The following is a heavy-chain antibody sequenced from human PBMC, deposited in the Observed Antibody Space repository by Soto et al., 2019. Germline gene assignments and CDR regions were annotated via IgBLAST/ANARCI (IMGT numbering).Heavy chain of an antibody. CDR1: GFTFSSYT. Sequence: PGGSLRLSCAGSGFTFSSYTMNWVRQAPGKGLEWVASISGTSTYIHYADSVKGRFTISRDNAKKSLYLQMNSLRAEDTAVYYCARPLDPLSSWFAFDIWGQGTMVTV. D-gene: IGHD3-9*01. J-gene: IGHJ3*02. V-gene: IGHV3-21*01. CDR2: ISGTSTYI. CDR3: ARPLDPLSSWFAFDI.